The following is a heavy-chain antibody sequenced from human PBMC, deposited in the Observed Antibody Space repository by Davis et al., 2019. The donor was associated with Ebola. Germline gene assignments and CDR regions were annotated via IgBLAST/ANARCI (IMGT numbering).Heavy chain of an antibody. CDR1: GGSISSYY. D-gene: IGHD6-19*01. V-gene: IGHV4-59*01. CDR3: ASHSSGWVDYYYGMDV. CDR2: IYYSGST. J-gene: IGHJ6*02. Sequence: SETLSLTCTVSGGSISSYYWSWIRQPPGKGLEWIGYIYYSGSTNYNPSLKSRVTISVDTSKNQFSLKPSSVTAADTAVYYCASHSSGWVDYYYGMDVWGQGTTVTVSS.